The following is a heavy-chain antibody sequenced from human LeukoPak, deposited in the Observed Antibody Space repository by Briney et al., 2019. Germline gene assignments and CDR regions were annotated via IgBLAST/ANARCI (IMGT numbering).Heavy chain of an antibody. Sequence: GRSLRLSCAASGSTFSSYAISWVRQAPGKGLEWVSTVSGSGGSTYYADSVKGRFTISRDNSKNTLFLQMNSLRAEDTAVYYCAKEPTVTTLAYWGQGTLVTVSS. V-gene: IGHV3-23*01. D-gene: IGHD4-17*01. J-gene: IGHJ4*02. CDR1: GSTFSSYA. CDR3: AKEPTVTTLAY. CDR2: VSGSGGST.